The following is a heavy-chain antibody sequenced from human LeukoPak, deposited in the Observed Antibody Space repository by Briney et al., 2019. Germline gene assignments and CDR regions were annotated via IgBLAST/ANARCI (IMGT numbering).Heavy chain of an antibody. J-gene: IGHJ4*02. Sequence: GGSLRLSCTASGFTFSDYEMNWVRQAPGKGLEWVSYISSSASIIYYSDSVKGRFTISRDNAKNSLSLQMNSLGAEDTAIYFCARLYYYNSGRSYPSIYFDYWGQGTLVTVSS. V-gene: IGHV3-48*03. D-gene: IGHD3-10*01. CDR2: ISSSASII. CDR1: GFTFSDYE. CDR3: ARLYYYNSGRSYPSIYFDY.